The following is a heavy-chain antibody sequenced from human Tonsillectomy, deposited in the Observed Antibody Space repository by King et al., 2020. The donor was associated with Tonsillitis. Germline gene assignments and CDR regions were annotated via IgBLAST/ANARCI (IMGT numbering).Heavy chain of an antibody. V-gene: IGHV1-69*14. CDR2: IIPIFGTA. CDR1: GGTFSSYA. J-gene: IGHJ6*03. Sequence: QLVQSGAEVKKPGSSVKVSCKDSGGTFSSYAISWVRQAPGQGLEWMGGIIPIFGTANYAQKFQGRVTITADKSTSTAYMELSSLRSEDTAVYYCARHPLGYCVITSCPDNYYYYYMDVWGQGTTVTVSS. CDR3: ARHPLGYCVITSCPDNYYYYYMDV. D-gene: IGHD2-2*01.